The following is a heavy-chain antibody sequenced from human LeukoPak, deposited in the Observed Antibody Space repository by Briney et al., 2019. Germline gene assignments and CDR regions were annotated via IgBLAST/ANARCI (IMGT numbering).Heavy chain of an antibody. V-gene: IGHV4-4*07. CDR3: ARGVNPLPGTFYFDY. J-gene: IGHJ4*02. CDR2: IYKSGST. D-gene: IGHD2-15*01. Sequence: PSETLSLTCTVSGGSISSYYWSWIRQPAATGLEWIGRIYKSGSTNYNPSLKSRETMSLDTSNNQFSLQLSSVTGADTAVYYCARGVNPLPGTFYFDYWGQGTLVSVS. CDR1: GGSISSYY.